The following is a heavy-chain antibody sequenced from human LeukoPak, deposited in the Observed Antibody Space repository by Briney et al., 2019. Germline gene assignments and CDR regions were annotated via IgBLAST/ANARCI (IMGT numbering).Heavy chain of an antibody. CDR3: ARDSTYSSSWYLDY. CDR1: GFTFSSYA. D-gene: IGHD6-13*01. Sequence: GGSLRLSYAASGFTFSSYAMHWVRQAPGKGLEWVAVISYDGSNKYYADSVKGRFTISRDNSKNTLYLQMNSLRAEDTAVYYCARDSTYSSSWYLDYWGQGTLVTVSS. CDR2: ISYDGSNK. J-gene: IGHJ4*02. V-gene: IGHV3-30-3*01.